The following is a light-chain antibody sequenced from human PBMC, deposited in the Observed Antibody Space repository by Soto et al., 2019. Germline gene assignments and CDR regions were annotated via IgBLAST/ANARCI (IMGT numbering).Light chain of an antibody. CDR1: QSVSSSY. Sequence: VLTQSPVTLSLSPGERATLSCRASQSVSSSYLAWYQQKPGQAPRLLIYGASSRATGIPDRFSGSGSGTDFSLTISRLEPEDFAVYHCQQYSSSPRTFGQGTRLEI. CDR3: QQYSSSPRT. CDR2: GAS. J-gene: IGKJ5*01. V-gene: IGKV3-20*01.